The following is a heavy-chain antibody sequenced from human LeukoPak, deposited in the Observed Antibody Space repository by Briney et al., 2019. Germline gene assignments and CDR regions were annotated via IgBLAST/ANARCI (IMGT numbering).Heavy chain of an antibody. V-gene: IGHV5-10-1*01. CDR1: GYSFPNYW. CDR2: IDPSDSYT. CDR3: ARHGYYGSGSYYSFDY. Sequence: KPGESLMISCQGSGYSFPNYWITWVRQMPGKGLEWMGRIDPSDSYTNYSPSFQGHVTISADKSISTAYLQWSSLTASDTAMYYCARHGYYGSGSYYSFDYWGQGTLVTVSS. D-gene: IGHD3-10*01. J-gene: IGHJ4*02.